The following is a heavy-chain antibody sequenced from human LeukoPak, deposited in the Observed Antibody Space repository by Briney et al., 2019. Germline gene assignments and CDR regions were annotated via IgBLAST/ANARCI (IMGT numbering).Heavy chain of an antibody. CDR2: IYYSGST. J-gene: IGHJ6*02. Sequence: PSETLSLTCTVSGGSISSYYWSWIRQPPGRGLEWIGYIYYSGSTNYNPSLKSRVTISTDTSKNQVSLNLSSVTAADTAVYFCARVMRAQGSGVYYYYYGMDVWGQGTTVTVSS. CDR3: ARVMRAQGSGVYYYYYGMDV. V-gene: IGHV4-59*12. D-gene: IGHD2-8*01. CDR1: GGSISSYY.